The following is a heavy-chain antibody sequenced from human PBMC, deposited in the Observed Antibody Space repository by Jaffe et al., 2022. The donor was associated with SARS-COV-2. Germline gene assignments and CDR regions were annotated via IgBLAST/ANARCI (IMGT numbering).Heavy chain of an antibody. J-gene: IGHJ6*03. CDR1: GYSFTNYA. D-gene: IGHD3-10*01. V-gene: IGHV1-3*01. CDR3: ARGGGPLYYTSYMEV. CDR2: VNAGNGDT. Sequence: QVQLVQSGAEVKKPGASVKLSCKASGYSFTNYAMHWVRQAPGQRLEWMGWVNAGNGDTKHSRKFQDRITITRDTSASTAYLELSSLRSEDTALYYCARGGGPLYYTSYMEVWGKGTTITVSS.